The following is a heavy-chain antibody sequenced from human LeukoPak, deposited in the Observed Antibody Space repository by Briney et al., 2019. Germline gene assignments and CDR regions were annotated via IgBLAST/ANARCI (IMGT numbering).Heavy chain of an antibody. Sequence: PSETLSLTCAVYGGSFSGYYWSWIRQSPGKGLEWIGEINHSGSTNYNPSLKSRVTISVDTSKNQFSLKLSSVTAADTAVYYCARGSRGSGGSCYRNWGQGTLVTVSS. D-gene: IGHD2-15*01. J-gene: IGHJ4*02. V-gene: IGHV4-34*01. CDR3: ARGSRGSGGSCYRN. CDR2: INHSGST. CDR1: GGSFSGYY.